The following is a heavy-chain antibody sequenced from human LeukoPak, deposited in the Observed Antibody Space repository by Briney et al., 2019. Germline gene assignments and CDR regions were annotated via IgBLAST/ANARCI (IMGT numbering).Heavy chain of an antibody. CDR3: VHRLIPRNYTFWIGHGGWPFDY. Sequence: SGPTLVKPTQTLTLTCTFSGFSLTTSGVGVGWIRQPPGETLEWLALIYWNDHKRYSPSLMDRLTITKDTSKNQVVLTMTNMDPADTATYYCVHRLIPRNYTFWIGHGGWPFDYWGQGALVTVSS. CDR1: GFSLTTSGVG. V-gene: IGHV2-5*01. CDR2: IYWNDHK. D-gene: IGHD3-3*01. J-gene: IGHJ4*01.